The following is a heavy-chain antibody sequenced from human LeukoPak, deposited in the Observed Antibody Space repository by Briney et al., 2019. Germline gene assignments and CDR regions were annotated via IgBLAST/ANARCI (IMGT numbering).Heavy chain of an antibody. V-gene: IGHV4-39*07. J-gene: IGHJ4*02. CDR2: IYYSGTT. CDR3: ARGFRGPNFDY. Sequence: PSETLSLTCTVSGGSISSSPYYWGWIRQPPGKGLEWIGSIYYSGTTHYNPSLESRVTISVDTSKNQFSLKLSSVTAADTAVYYCARGFRGPNFDYWGQGTLVTVSS. D-gene: IGHD3-10*01. CDR1: GGSISSSPYY.